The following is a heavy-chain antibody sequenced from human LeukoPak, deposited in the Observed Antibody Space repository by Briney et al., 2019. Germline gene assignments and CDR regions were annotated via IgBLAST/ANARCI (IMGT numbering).Heavy chain of an antibody. D-gene: IGHD2-15*01. Sequence: PGGSLRLSCAASGFTFTNYWMNWLRQAPGKGLEWVANIKQDGGAKNYVDSEKGRFTISRDNAKNSLYLQMNNLRVEDTAVYYCARERVTTTPFDYWGQGVLVTVSS. V-gene: IGHV3-7*01. CDR2: IKQDGGAK. CDR1: GFTFTNYW. CDR3: ARERVTTTPFDY. J-gene: IGHJ4*02.